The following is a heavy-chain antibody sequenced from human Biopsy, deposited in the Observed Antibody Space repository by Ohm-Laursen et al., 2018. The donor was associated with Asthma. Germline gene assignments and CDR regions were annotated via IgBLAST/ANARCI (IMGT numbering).Heavy chain of an antibody. V-gene: IGHV4-61*08. CDR3: ARGVDRVTSLLDHFDS. D-gene: IGHD4-17*01. CDR1: GGSINIGDYY. CDR2: VYYSGST. J-gene: IGHJ4*02. Sequence: SDTLSLTCTVSGGSINIGDYYWSWIRQHPVKGLESIGHVYYSGSTNYNPSLKSRVTISIDASKNQFSLKLTSVTAADTAVYYCARGVDRVTSLLDHFDSWGQGTLVTVSS.